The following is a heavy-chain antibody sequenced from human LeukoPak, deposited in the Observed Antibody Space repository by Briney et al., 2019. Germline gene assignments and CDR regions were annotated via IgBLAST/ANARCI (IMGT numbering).Heavy chain of an antibody. CDR2: IYYSGST. CDR1: GGSIRTSSFY. Sequence: SETLSLTCTVSGGSIRTSSFYWGWIRQPPGKGLEWIGSIYYSGSTHYNPSLKSRVTISVDTSKNQFSLKLSSVTAADTAVYYCATYVSGSYYRFDYWGQETLVTVSS. D-gene: IGHD3-10*01. CDR3: ATYVSGSYYRFDY. J-gene: IGHJ4*02. V-gene: IGHV4-39*01.